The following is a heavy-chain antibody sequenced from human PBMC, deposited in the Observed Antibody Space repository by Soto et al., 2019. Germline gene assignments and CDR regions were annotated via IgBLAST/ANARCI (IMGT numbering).Heavy chain of an antibody. V-gene: IGHV4-34*01. J-gene: IGHJ4*02. D-gene: IGHD3-16*02. Sequence: SETLSLTCAVYGGSFSGYYWSWIRQPPGKGLEWIGEINHSGSTNYNPSLKSRVTISVDTSKNQFSLKLSSVTAADTAVYYCARGPGHGYDYIWGSYRTNFDYWGQGTLVTVSS. CDR1: GGSFSGYY. CDR3: ARGPGHGYDYIWGSYRTNFDY. CDR2: INHSGST.